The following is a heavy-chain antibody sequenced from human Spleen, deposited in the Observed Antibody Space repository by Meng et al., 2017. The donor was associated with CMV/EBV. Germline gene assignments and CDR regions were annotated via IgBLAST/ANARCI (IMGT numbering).Heavy chain of an antibody. V-gene: IGHV4-59*12. CDR2: IYHSGST. CDR3: ASRNWNYGFDF. D-gene: IGHD1-7*01. CDR1: GGSISSYY. J-gene: IGHJ4*02. Sequence: SETLSLTCTVSGGSISSYYWSWIRQPPGKGLEWIGYIYHSGSTNYNLALKSRVTISVDTSKNQSSLKLSSVTAADTAVYYCASRNWNYGFDFWGQGTLVTVSS.